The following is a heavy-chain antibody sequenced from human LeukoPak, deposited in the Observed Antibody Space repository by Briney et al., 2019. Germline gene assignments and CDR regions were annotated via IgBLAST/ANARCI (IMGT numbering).Heavy chain of an antibody. CDR3: ARLGYYSDSSGYALDY. V-gene: IGHV5-51*01. CDR2: IYPGDSDT. J-gene: IGHJ4*02. Sequence: GESLKISCKGSGYSFTSYWIGWVRQLPGKGLEGMGIIYPGDSDTRYRPSFQGQVTISADKSISTAYLQWSSLKASDTAMYYCARLGYYSDSSGYALDYWGQGTLFTVSS. CDR1: GYSFTSYW. D-gene: IGHD3-22*01.